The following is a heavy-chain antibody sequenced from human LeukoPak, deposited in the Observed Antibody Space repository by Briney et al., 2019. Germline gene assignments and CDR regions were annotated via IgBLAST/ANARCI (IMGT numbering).Heavy chain of an antibody. CDR2: IYYSGST. CDR3: ARKTLGFGDRSNWFDP. CDR1: GGSISSGGYY. D-gene: IGHD3-3*01. J-gene: IGHJ5*02. Sequence: PSETLSLTCTVSGGSISSGGYYWSWIRQHPGKGLEWIGYIYYSGSTYYNPSLKSRVTISVDTSKNQFSLKLSSVTAADTAVYYCARKTLGFGDRSNWFDPWGQGTLVTVPS. V-gene: IGHV4-31*03.